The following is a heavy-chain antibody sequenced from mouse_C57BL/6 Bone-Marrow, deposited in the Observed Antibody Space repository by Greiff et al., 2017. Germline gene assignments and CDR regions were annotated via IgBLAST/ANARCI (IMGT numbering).Heavy chain of an antibody. Sequence: QVQLQHSGAELVRPGTSVKMSCKASGYTFTNYWIGWAKQRPGHGLEWIGDIYPGGGYTNYNKKFKGKATLTADKSSSTAYMQFSSLTSEDSAIYYCARRWLLPYFDYWGQGTTLTVSS. CDR1: GYTFTNYW. CDR3: ARRWLLPYFDY. CDR2: IYPGGGYT. V-gene: IGHV1-63*01. D-gene: IGHD2-3*01. J-gene: IGHJ2*01.